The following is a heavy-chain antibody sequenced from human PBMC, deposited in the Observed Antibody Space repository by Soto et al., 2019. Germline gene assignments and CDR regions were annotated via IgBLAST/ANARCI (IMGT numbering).Heavy chain of an antibody. J-gene: IGHJ4*02. CDR2: IIPIFGTA. V-gene: IGHV1-69*13. CDR3: ARDIFVGGRYFDY. Sequence: SVKVSCKASGGTFSSYAISWVRQAPGQGLEWMGGIIPIFGTANYAQKFQGRVTITADESTSTAYMELSSLRSEDTAVYYCARDIFVGGRYFDYSGQGTLGTGSS. D-gene: IGHD3-16*01. CDR1: GGTFSSYA.